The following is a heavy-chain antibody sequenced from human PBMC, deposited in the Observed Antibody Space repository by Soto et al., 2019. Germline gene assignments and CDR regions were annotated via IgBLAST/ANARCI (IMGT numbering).Heavy chain of an antibody. V-gene: IGHV3-48*01. CDR3: ARALVVVAATNAVVYYYYMDV. J-gene: IGHJ6*03. D-gene: IGHD2-15*01. CDR1: GFTFSSYS. Sequence: PGGSLRLSCAASGFTFSSYSMNWVRQAPGKGLEWVSYISSSSSTIYYADSVKGRFTISRDNAKNSLYLQMNSLRAEDTAVYYCARALVVVAATNAVVYYYYMDVWGKGTTVTVSS. CDR2: ISSSSSTI.